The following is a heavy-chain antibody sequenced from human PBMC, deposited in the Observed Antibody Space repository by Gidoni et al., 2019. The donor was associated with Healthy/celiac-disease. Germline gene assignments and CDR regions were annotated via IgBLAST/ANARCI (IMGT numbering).Heavy chain of an antibody. D-gene: IGHD2-2*01. V-gene: IGHV4-39*01. J-gene: IGHJ4*02. CDR2: SYYSGST. Sequence: QLQLQESGPGLVKPSETLSLTCTVSGGSISSSSYYWGWLRQPPGKGLEWIGSSYYSGSTHYNPSLKSRVTIAVDTSKNQFSLKLSSVTAADTAVYYCATRSTSFHPFDYWGQGTLVTVSS. CDR3: ATRSTSFHPFDY. CDR1: GGSISSSSYY.